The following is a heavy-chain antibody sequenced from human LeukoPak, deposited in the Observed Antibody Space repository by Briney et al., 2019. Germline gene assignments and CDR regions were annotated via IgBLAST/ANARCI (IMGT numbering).Heavy chain of an antibody. V-gene: IGHV3-53*01. Sequence: GGSLRLSCAASGFSVSSNYMTWVRQAPGKGLDWVSVIFAGGNTHYGDSVKGRFTISRDDSKNTLYLQMNSLRVEDTAIYYCARDRGEGTDYWGQGTLVTVSS. J-gene: IGHJ4*02. D-gene: IGHD3-16*01. CDR2: IFAGGNT. CDR3: ARDRGEGTDY. CDR1: GFSVSSNY.